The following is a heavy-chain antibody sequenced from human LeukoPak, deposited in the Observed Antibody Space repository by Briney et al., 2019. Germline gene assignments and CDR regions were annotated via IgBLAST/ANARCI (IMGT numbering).Heavy chain of an antibody. V-gene: IGHV3-23*01. CDR2: ISGSGGST. CDR3: AKDFYYDSSGYYYFDY. J-gene: IGHJ4*02. Sequence: GGSLRLSCAASGFTFSSYAMSWVRQAPGKGLEWVSAISGSGGSTYYADSVKGRFTISRDNSKNTLYLQMNSLRAEDTAVYYCAKDFYYDSSGYYYFDYWGQGTLVAVSS. CDR1: GFTFSSYA. D-gene: IGHD3-22*01.